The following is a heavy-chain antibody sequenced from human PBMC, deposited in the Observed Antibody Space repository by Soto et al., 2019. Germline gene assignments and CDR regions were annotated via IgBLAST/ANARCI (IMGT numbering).Heavy chain of an antibody. CDR2: MGGRGGST. Sequence: EVQLLESGGGLVQPGGSLRLSCSASGFSFGTYGMSWVRQSPGKGLEWVSAMGGRGGSTYYADSVKGRFTISRDNSKNTLYLQMNSLRDEDTALYYCAKDKYEWLDILTGYLGDYWGQGTLVTVSS. D-gene: IGHD3-9*01. CDR3: AKDKYEWLDILTGYLGDY. J-gene: IGHJ4*02. V-gene: IGHV3-23*01. CDR1: GFSFGTYG.